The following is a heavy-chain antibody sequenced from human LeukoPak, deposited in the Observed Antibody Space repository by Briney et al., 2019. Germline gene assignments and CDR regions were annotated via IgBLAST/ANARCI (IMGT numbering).Heavy chain of an antibody. V-gene: IGHV3-43*02. Sequence: GGSLRLSCAASGFTFDDYAMHWVRQAPGKGLEWVSLISGDGATTYYADSMRGRVTISRDNSKNSLYLQMNSLRTEDTALYHCAKDRGWYDYWGQGTLVTVSS. CDR1: GFTFDDYA. J-gene: IGHJ4*02. CDR2: ISGDGATT. D-gene: IGHD6-19*01. CDR3: AKDRGWYDY.